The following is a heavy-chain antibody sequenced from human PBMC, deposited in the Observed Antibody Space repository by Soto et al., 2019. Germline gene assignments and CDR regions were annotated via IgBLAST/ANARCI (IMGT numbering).Heavy chain of an antibody. CDR1: GCTFTSYG. CDR3: SRGGHYDGSGYASMDY. CDR2: ISAYNGNT. V-gene: IGHV1-18*01. J-gene: IGHJ4*02. Sequence: SVKVSCKAPGCTFTSYGISWVRQAPGQGLEWMGWISAYNGNTNYAQKLQGRVTMTTDTSTSTAYMELRSLRSDDTAVYYCSRGGHYDGSGYASMDYWGQGTLVRVSS. D-gene: IGHD3-22*01.